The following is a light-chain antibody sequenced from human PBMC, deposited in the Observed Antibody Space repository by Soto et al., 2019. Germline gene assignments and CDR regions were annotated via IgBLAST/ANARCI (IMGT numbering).Light chain of an antibody. Sequence: VMTQSPATLAVSPGERATLPCRASQSVSSHLAWYQQKPGRAPKLLIYGASSRATGIPDRFSGSGSGTEFSLTISRLEPEYFAVYYCHQYGISPFGGGTKVDIK. V-gene: IGKV3-20*01. J-gene: IGKJ4*01. CDR1: QSVSSH. CDR2: GAS. CDR3: HQYGISP.